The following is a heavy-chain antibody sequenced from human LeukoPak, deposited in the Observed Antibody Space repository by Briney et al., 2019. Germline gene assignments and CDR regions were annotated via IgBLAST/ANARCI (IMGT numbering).Heavy chain of an antibody. J-gene: IGHJ4*02. Sequence: PGGSLRLSCAASGFTFSNYWMSWVRQAPGKGLEWVANIKQDGSEKDYVDSVKGRFTISRDNARNTLYLQMNSLRAEDTAVYYCAGTSRDHWGQGTLVTVSS. CDR2: IKQDGSEK. CDR1: GFTFSNYW. V-gene: IGHV3-7*01. CDR3: AGTSRDH.